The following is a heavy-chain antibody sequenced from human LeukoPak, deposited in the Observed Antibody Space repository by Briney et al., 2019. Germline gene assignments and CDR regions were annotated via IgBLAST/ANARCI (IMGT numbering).Heavy chain of an antibody. V-gene: IGHV3-74*01. D-gene: IGHD6-19*01. CDR1: GFTFSSYW. CDR3: ARVLAVAGSSILRS. CDR2: ISSDGSST. J-gene: IGHJ5*02. Sequence: PGGSLRLSCAASGFTFSSYWMHWVRQVPGKGLVWLSRISSDGSSTVYADSVKGRFTISRDNTKNTLYLQMNSLTVEDTAVYYCARVLAVAGSSILRSWGQGSLVTVSS.